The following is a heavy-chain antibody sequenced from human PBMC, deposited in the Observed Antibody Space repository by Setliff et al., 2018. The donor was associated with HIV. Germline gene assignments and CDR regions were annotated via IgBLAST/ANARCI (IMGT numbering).Heavy chain of an antibody. D-gene: IGHD4-4*01. CDR1: GDSIRNGGYS. Sequence: SETLSLTCVVSGDSIRNGGYSWTWIRQPPGKGLEWIGFIYHSGSSFYNPSLKSRVTISRDRSASQFSLILTSVTAADTGVYYCARVVETTYISGFGAFDVWGQGKVVTVSS. V-gene: IGHV4-30-2*01. CDR3: ARVVETTYISGFGAFDV. J-gene: IGHJ3*01. CDR2: IYHSGSS.